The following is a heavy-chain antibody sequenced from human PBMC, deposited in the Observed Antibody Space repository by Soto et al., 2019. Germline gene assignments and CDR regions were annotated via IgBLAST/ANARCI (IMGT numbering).Heavy chain of an antibody. D-gene: IGHD2-2*01. V-gene: IGHV4-59*08. CDR2: IYYSGST. CDR3: ARLMVFVPAASFLFDP. CDR1: GGSISSYY. Sequence: PSETLSLTCTVSGGSISSYYWSWIRQPPGKGLEWIGYIYYSGSTNYNPSLKSRVTISVDTSKNQFSLKLSSVTAADTAVYYCARLMVFVPAASFLFDPWGQGSLVTVSS. J-gene: IGHJ5*02.